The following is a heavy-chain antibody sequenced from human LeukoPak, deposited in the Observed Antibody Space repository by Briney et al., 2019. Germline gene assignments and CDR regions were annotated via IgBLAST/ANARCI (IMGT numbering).Heavy chain of an antibody. CDR1: GFIFSIYA. CDR3: AKDLRVVGESSAGPLDH. Sequence: AGGSLRLSCAASGFIFSIYAISWVRQAPGRGLECVASISGSGYTIYYAHSVKGRFTISRDNSKNTLYLQVNSLRAEDTARYYCAKDLRVVGESSAGPLDHWGQGTLVTVSS. CDR2: ISGSGYTI. V-gene: IGHV3-23*01. J-gene: IGHJ4*02. D-gene: IGHD2-15*01.